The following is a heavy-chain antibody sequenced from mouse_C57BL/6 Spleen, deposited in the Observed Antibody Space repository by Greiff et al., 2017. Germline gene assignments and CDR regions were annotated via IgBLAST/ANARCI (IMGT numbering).Heavy chain of an antibody. D-gene: IGHD2-5*01. Sequence: VQLQQSGPELVKPGASVKISCKASGYAFSSSWMNWVKQRPGKGLEWIGRIYPGDGDTNYHGKFKGKATLTADKSASTGYMQLSSLTSEDSAVYCCARERAYSNYGDYYAMDDWGQGTAVTVSA. V-gene: IGHV1-82*01. CDR3: ARERAYSNYGDYYAMDD. CDR2: IYPGDGDT. CDR1: GYAFSSSW. J-gene: IGHJ4*01.